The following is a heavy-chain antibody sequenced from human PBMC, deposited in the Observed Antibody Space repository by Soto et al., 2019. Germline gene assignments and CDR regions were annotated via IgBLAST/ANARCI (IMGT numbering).Heavy chain of an antibody. CDR1: GFDFTDHY. D-gene: IGHD3-10*01. Sequence: QVQLVQCGAEVKKPGVSVKVSCKASGFDFTDHYIHWVRQAPGQGLEWMGIISPDGGSTRYSQKFQARITMTRDTSTSTVYMELSSLRSEDTAIYYCARAPRGGVIIVITWAQIDYWGQGTLVTVSS. J-gene: IGHJ4*02. CDR3: ARAPRGGVIIVITWAQIDY. V-gene: IGHV1-46*01. CDR2: ISPDGGST.